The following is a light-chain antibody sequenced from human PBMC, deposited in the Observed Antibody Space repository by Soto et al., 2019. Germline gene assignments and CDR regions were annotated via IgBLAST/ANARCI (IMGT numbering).Light chain of an antibody. CDR1: QTIRTW. V-gene: IGKV1-5*03. J-gene: IGKJ4*01. Sequence: DIQMTQSPSTLSASVGDRVTITCRARQTIRTWLAWYQQKPGKAPKLLIYKASSLEGGVPSRFSGSGSETEFTLTISSLQPDDFATYYCQQYNSYTPLTFGGGTKVDIK. CDR2: KAS. CDR3: QQYNSYTPLT.